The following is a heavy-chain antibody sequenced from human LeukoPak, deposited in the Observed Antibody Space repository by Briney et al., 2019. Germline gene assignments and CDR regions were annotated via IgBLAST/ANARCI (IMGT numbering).Heavy chain of an antibody. V-gene: IGHV3-23*01. Sequence: GGSLRLSCAASGFDFNIYSMTWVRQAPGKGLEWVSVISGSGDSTYYADSVKGRFTISRDNSKNTLYLQMNSLRAEDTAIYYCTKGSVLTIFGMAWHAFDIWGQGTMVTVSP. CDR2: ISGSGDST. CDR3: TKGSVLTIFGMAWHAFDI. CDR1: GFDFNIYS. J-gene: IGHJ3*02. D-gene: IGHD3-3*01.